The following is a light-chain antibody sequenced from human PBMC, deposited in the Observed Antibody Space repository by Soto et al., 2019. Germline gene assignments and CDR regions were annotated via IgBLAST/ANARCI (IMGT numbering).Light chain of an antibody. Sequence: DIQMTQSPSTLSASVGDVVTITCRASQSIGSWLAWYQQKPGTASKLLIYTATNLQSGVPSRFSGSGSGTDFSLNISILQPVDSATYFCHPYTDFLYTFGQGNKL. J-gene: IGKJ2*01. CDR2: TAT. V-gene: IGKV1-5*03. CDR1: QSIGSW. CDR3: HPYTDFLYT.